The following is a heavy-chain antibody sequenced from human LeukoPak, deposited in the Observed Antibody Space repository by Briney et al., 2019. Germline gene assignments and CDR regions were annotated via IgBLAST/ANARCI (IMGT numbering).Heavy chain of an antibody. CDR1: GGSISSYY. J-gene: IGHJ6*02. V-gene: IGHV4-59*01. Sequence: SETLSLTCTVSGGSISSYYWSWIRQPPGKGLEWVGYIYYSGSTNYNPSLKSRVTISVDTSKNQLSLKLSSVTAADTAVYYCARAGITMVRGVISYYYYGMDVWGQGTTVTVSS. CDR3: ARAGITMVRGVISYYYYGMDV. D-gene: IGHD3-10*01. CDR2: IYYSGST.